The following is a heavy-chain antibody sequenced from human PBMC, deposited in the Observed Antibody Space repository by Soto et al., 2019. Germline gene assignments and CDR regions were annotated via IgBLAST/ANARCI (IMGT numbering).Heavy chain of an antibody. D-gene: IGHD1-7*01. CDR2: IKQDGSER. J-gene: IGHJ4*02. CDR3: ARDGDWNWDH. CDR1: GFSFSSHW. V-gene: IGHV3-7*01. Sequence: EVQLLESGGDLVPPGGSLRLSCAASGFSFSSHWMSWVRQAPGKGLEWLANIKQDGSERYYVDSVKGRFTISRDNAKNSLYLQMNSLRADDTAVYYCARDGDWNWDHWGQEALVTVSS.